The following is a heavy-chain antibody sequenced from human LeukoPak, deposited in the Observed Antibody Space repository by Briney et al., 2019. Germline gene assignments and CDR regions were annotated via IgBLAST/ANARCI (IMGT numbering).Heavy chain of an antibody. V-gene: IGHV3-30-3*01. Sequence: GGSLRLSCAASGFTFSTYAVHWVRQAPGKGLEWVAVISYDGSKRYYADSVKGRFIISRDNSKNAFLQMNSLRAEDTAVYYCARDYDTSGSYFDFFDYWGQGTLVTVSS. CDR2: ISYDGSKR. CDR1: GFTFSTYA. CDR3: ARDYDTSGSYFDFFDY. J-gene: IGHJ4*02. D-gene: IGHD3-22*01.